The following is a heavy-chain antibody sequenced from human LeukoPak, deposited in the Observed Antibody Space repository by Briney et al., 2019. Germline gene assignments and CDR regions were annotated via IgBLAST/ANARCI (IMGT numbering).Heavy chain of an antibody. D-gene: IGHD3-10*01. CDR3: ARDKGGSGSYYNGFDP. CDR2: IYYAGST. V-gene: IGHV4-31*02. Sequence: SETRSLTWTVSAASITSGGYYWSWIREHPGKGLEWIGYIYYAGSTHYNPSLKSRVTISVDTSKNQFSLKLSSVTAADTAVYYCARDKGGSGSYYNGFDPWGQGTLVTVSS. CDR1: AASITSGGYY. J-gene: IGHJ5*02.